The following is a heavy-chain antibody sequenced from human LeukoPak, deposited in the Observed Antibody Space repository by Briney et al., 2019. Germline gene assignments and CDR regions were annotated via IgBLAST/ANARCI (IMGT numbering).Heavy chain of an antibody. V-gene: IGHV1-2*02. CDR3: ARDLFDSSGYYGVLYYFDY. Sequence: ASVKVSCKASGYTFTGYYMHWVRQAPGQGFEWMGWINPNSGGTNYAQKFQGRVTMTRDTSISTAYMELSRLRSDDTAVYYCARDLFDSSGYYGVLYYFDYWGQGTLVTVSS. J-gene: IGHJ4*02. D-gene: IGHD3-22*01. CDR2: INPNSGGT. CDR1: GYTFTGYY.